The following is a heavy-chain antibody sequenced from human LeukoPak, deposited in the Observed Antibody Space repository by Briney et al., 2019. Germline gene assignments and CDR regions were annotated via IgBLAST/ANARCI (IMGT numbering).Heavy chain of an antibody. CDR2: ISSSSSYI. Sequence: GGFLRLSCAASGFTFSSYSMNWVRQAPGRGLEWVSSISSSSSYIYYADSVKGRFTISRDNAKNSLYLQMNSLRAEDTAVYYCARSRLSHNWFDPWGQGTLVTVSS. D-gene: IGHD3-16*02. CDR3: ARSRLSHNWFDP. J-gene: IGHJ5*02. CDR1: GFTFSSYS. V-gene: IGHV3-21*01.